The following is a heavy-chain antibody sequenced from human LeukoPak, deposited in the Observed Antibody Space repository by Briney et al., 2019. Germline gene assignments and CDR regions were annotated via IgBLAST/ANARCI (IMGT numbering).Heavy chain of an antibody. CDR1: GFTFSTYW. CDR3: ARGRYYLDS. Sequence: GGSLRLSCAASGFTFSTYWMHWVRQAPGKGLVWVSRFNSDGITTSCADSVKGRFTISRDDAKNTLFLQMNSLRAEDTAVYYCARGRYYLDSWGQGTLVTVSS. V-gene: IGHV3-74*01. CDR2: FNSDGITT. J-gene: IGHJ4*02.